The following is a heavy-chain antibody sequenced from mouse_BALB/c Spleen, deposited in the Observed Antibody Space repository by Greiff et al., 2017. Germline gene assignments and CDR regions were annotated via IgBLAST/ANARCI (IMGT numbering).Heavy chain of an antibody. CDR3: ARPYYRYGWFAY. J-gene: IGHJ3*01. Sequence: QVQLQQSGAELMKPGASVKISCKATGYTFSSYWIEWVKQRPGHGLEWIGEILPGSGSTNYNEKFKGKATFTADTSSNTAYMQLSSLTSEDSAVYYCARPYYRYGWFAYWGQGTLVTVSA. V-gene: IGHV1-9*01. D-gene: IGHD2-14*01. CDR1: GYTFSSYW. CDR2: ILPGSGST.